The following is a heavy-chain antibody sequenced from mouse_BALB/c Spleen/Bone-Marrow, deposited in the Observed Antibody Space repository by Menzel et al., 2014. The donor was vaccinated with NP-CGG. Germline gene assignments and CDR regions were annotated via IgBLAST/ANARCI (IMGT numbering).Heavy chain of an antibody. CDR1: GFNIKDTY. V-gene: IGHV14-3*02. D-gene: IGHD2-10*02. Sequence: VHLLQSGAALVNPGASVMLPCTASGFNIKDTYMHWVKQSPEQGLEWIGRIDPPNGNTRYDPKFQGKATITADTSSNTAYLQLSSMTSEDTAAYYCARSGWYDNYLDWFAYWGQGTLVTVSA. J-gene: IGHJ3*01. CDR2: IDPPNGNT. CDR3: ARSGWYDNYLDWFAY.